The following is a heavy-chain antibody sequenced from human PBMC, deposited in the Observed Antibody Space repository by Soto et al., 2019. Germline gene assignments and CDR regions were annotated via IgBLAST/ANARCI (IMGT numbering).Heavy chain of an antibody. V-gene: IGHV3-23*01. CDR2: ISGSGGST. Sequence: EVQLLESGGGLVQPGGSLRLCCAASRFTFSSYAMSWVRQAPGKGLEWVSAISGSGGSTYYADSVKGRFTISRDNSKNTLYLQMNSLRAEDTAVYYCAKDRGIVVVVAARDAFDIWGQGTMVTVSS. CDR3: AKDRGIVVVVAARDAFDI. J-gene: IGHJ3*02. D-gene: IGHD2-15*01. CDR1: RFTFSSYA.